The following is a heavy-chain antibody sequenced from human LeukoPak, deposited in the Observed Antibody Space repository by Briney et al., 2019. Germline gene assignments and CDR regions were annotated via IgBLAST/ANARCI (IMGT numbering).Heavy chain of an antibody. J-gene: IGHJ4*02. CDR1: GFSVTTDH. V-gene: IGHV3-53*01. Sequence: PGGSMRLSCAASGFSVTTDHMSWVRQAPGEGLEWVSVIYNDGKTYHADSVKGRFTISRDNSKNTVHLQMNGLRGEDTAVYYCARVRELSFDYWGQGTLVTVSS. CDR3: ARVRELSFDY. CDR2: IYNDGKT. D-gene: IGHD3-16*02.